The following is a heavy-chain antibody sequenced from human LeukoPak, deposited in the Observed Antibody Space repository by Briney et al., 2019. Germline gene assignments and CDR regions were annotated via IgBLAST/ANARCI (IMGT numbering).Heavy chain of an antibody. V-gene: IGHV4-59*01. CDR1: GGSISSYY. CDR3: AREGYYGSGTNWFDL. D-gene: IGHD3-10*01. J-gene: IGHJ5*02. CDR2: IYYSGST. Sequence: SETLSLTCTVSGGSISSYYWSWIRQPPGKGLEWIGYIYYSGSTNYNPSLKSRVTISVDTSKNQFSLKLSSVTAADTAVYYCAREGYYGSGTNWFDLWGQGTLVTVSS.